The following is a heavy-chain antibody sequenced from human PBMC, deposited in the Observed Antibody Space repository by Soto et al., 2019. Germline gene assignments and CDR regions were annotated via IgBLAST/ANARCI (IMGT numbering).Heavy chain of an antibody. Sequence: SETVSLTCTVSGGSISSYFYIWVRQPPGKGLEWIGSVYYTGTTDYNPSLKSRVTISVDTSKTQFSLNLRSVTAADTAVYYCARDLAAVPRAFDYWGRGTLVTVSS. CDR1: GGSISSYF. CDR2: VYYTGTT. J-gene: IGHJ4*02. D-gene: IGHD6-13*01. V-gene: IGHV4-59*01. CDR3: ARDLAAVPRAFDY.